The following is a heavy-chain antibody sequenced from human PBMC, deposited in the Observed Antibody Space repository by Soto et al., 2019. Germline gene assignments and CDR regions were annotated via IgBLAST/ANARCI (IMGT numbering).Heavy chain of an antibody. CDR1: GFTFSSYA. V-gene: IGHV3-23*01. CDR2: ISGSGGST. CDR3: AKEASLEWLFLGAFDI. J-gene: IGHJ3*02. D-gene: IGHD3-3*01. Sequence: PGGSLRLFCSASGFTFSSYAMSWVRQAPGKGLEWVSAISGSGGSTYYADSVKGRFTISRDNSKNTLYLQMNSLRAEDTAVYYCAKEASLEWLFLGAFDIWGQGTMVTVS.